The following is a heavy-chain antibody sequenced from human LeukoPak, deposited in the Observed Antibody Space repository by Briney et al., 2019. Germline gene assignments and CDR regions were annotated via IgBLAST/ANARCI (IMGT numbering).Heavy chain of an antibody. CDR3: ARDRAAAGTGDY. CDR2: ISAYNGNT. Sequence: ASVKVSCKASGYTFTSYGISWVRQAPGQGLEWMGWISAYNGNTNYAQKLQGRVTMTTDTSTSTAYMELRSLRPDDTAVYYCARDRAAAGTGDYWGQGTLVTVSS. V-gene: IGHV1-18*01. D-gene: IGHD6-13*01. J-gene: IGHJ4*02. CDR1: GYTFTSYG.